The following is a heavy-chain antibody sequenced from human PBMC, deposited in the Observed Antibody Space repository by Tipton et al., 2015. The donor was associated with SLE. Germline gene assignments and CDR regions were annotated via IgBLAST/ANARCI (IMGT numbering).Heavy chain of an antibody. CDR2: IYYSEST. V-gene: IGHV4-59*01. J-gene: IGHJ5*02. CDR3: ARDPGGWFDP. D-gene: IGHD3-10*01. Sequence: TLSLTCTVSGGSISSYYWSWIRQPPGKGLEWIGYIYYSESTNYNPSLKSRVTISVDTSKNQFSLKLSSVTAADTAVYYCARDPGGWFDPWGQGTLVTVSS. CDR1: GGSISSYY.